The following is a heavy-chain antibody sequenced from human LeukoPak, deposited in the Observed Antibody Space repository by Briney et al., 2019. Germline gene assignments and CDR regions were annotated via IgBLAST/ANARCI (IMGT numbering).Heavy chain of an antibody. J-gene: IGHJ4*02. CDR3: ATFSNYGDFFDF. Sequence: GESLKISCQGSGYSFTSRWIAWVRQMPGKGLEWVGIIYPDDSDIRYNPSFQGQVTMSADKSVNVAYLQWSSLKASDTAMYYCATFSNYGDFFDFWGQGTLVTVSS. V-gene: IGHV5-51*01. D-gene: IGHD4-17*01. CDR1: GYSFTSRW. CDR2: IYPDDSDI.